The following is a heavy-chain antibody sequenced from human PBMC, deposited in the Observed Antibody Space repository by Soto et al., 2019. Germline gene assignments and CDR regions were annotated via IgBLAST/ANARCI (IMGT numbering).Heavy chain of an antibody. CDR2: IIPIFGTA. CDR3: ARGLGDYYDSSGYPYYFDY. V-gene: IGHV1-69*13. D-gene: IGHD3-22*01. Sequence: SVKVSFKASGGPFSSYAISLVRQAPGQGLEWMGGIIPIFGTANYAQKFQGRVTITADESTSTAYMELSSLRSEDTAVYYCARGLGDYYDSSGYPYYFDYWGQGTMVTVSS. CDR1: GGPFSSYA. J-gene: IGHJ4*02.